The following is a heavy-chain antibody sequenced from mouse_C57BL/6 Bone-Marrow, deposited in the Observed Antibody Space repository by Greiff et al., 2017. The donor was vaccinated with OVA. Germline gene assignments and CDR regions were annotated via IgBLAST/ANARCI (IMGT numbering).Heavy chain of an antibody. J-gene: IGHJ1*03. D-gene: IGHD2-5*01. CDR1: GYSITSGYD. CDR2: ISYSGST. CDR3: ARAPAYYSNYLWYFDV. V-gene: IGHV3-1*01. Sequence: EVQLQQSGPGMVKPSQSLSLTCTVTGYSITSGYDWHWIRHFPGNKLEWLGYISYSGSTNYNPSLKSPISITHDTSKNNFFLKLNSVTTEDTATYYCARAPAYYSNYLWYFDVWGTGTTVTVSS.